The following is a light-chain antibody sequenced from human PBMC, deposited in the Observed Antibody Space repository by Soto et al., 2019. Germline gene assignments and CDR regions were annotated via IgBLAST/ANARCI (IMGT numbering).Light chain of an antibody. CDR1: QSVSSIY. Sequence: EIGLTQSPGTLSLSPGERSTLSFRASQSVSSIYLAWYQQKPGQAPRFLIYGASSRATGIPDRFSGSGSGTDFTLTISRLEPEDFAVYYCQQYGSSPTTFGQGTKVDIK. V-gene: IGKV3-20*01. CDR2: GAS. CDR3: QQYGSSPTT. J-gene: IGKJ1*01.